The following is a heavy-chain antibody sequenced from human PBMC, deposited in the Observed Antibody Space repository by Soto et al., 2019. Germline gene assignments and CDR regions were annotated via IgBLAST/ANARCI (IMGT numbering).Heavy chain of an antibody. CDR1: GGTFRTSA. CDR2: IMPVFRRP. Sequence: QVQLVQSGAEVKKPGSSVKVSCKASGGTFRTSAISWVRQAPGQGLEWVGGIMPVFRRPKYAQNFQDRVTITADESTSTAYMELSSLRSDDTAVYYCARDKARLQLGGNYYYILEVWCQGTGVTVSS. V-gene: IGHV1-69*12. J-gene: IGHJ6*02. D-gene: IGHD1-1*01. CDR3: ARDKARLQLGGNYYYILEV.